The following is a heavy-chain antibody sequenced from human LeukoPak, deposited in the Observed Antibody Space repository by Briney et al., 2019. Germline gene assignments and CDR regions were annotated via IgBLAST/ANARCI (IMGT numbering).Heavy chain of an antibody. Sequence: AAVKVSCKASGYTFTSYYMHWVRQAPAQGLEWMGIINPSGGGTSSAQRFQGRVTMTRDTSTSTFYMELSSLRSEDTAVYYCARDGEWLQFAPKYYFDYWGQGTLVTVSS. CDR3: ARDGEWLQFAPKYYFDY. D-gene: IGHD5-24*01. CDR2: INPSGGGT. V-gene: IGHV1-46*01. J-gene: IGHJ4*02. CDR1: GYTFTSYY.